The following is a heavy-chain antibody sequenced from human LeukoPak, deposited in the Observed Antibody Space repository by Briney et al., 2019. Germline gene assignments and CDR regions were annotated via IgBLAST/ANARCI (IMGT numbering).Heavy chain of an antibody. CDR2: FGPEDGET. CDR1: GYTLTELS. D-gene: IGHD2-15*01. J-gene: IGHJ3*02. CDR3: ATATGGAYCSGGSCYLGAFDI. V-gene: IGHV1-24*01. Sequence: ASVKVSCKVSGYTLTELSMHWVRQAPGKGLEWMGGFGPEDGETIYAQKFQGRVTMTEDTSTDTAYMELSSLRYEDTAVYYCATATGGAYCSGGSCYLGAFDIWGQGTMVTVSS.